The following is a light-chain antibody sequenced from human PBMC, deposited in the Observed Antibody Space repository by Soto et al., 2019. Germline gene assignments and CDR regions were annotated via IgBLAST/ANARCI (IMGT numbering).Light chain of an antibody. CDR1: QSISSW. CDR2: DAS. CDR3: QQYNSYST. Sequence: DIQMTQSPSTLSASVGDRVTLTCRASQSISSWLAWYQQKPGKAPKLLIYDASSLESGVPSRFSGSGSGTEFTLTISILQPDDFATYYCQQYNSYSTFGQGTKVEIK. J-gene: IGKJ1*01. V-gene: IGKV1-5*01.